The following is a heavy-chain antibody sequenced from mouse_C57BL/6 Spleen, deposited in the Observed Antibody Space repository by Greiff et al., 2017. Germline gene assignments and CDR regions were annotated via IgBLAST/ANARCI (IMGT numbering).Heavy chain of an antibody. Sequence: DVHLVESGGDLVKPGGSLKLSCAASGFTFSSYGMSWVRQTPDKRLEWVATISSGGSYTYYPDSVKGRFTISRDNAKNTLYLQMSSLKSEDTAMYYCARWDYGNYGAYWGQGTLVTVSA. D-gene: IGHD2-1*01. J-gene: IGHJ3*01. CDR2: ISSGGSYT. V-gene: IGHV5-6*01. CDR1: GFTFSSYG. CDR3: ARWDYGNYGAY.